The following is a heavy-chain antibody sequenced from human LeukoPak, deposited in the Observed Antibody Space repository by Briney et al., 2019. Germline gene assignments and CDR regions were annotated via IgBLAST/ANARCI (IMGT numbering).Heavy chain of an antibody. CDR3: ASHKWEVRDYYYYYYMDV. D-gene: IGHD1-26*01. Sequence: NASETLSLTCTISSGSISSSSYYWGWIRQSPGKALEWIGSIYYSGSTYYNPPLKSRVTISVDTSKNQFSLKLTSVTAADTAVYYCASHKWEVRDYYYYYYMDVWGKGTTVTVSS. V-gene: IGHV4-39*01. CDR1: SGSISSSSYY. J-gene: IGHJ6*03. CDR2: IYYSGST.